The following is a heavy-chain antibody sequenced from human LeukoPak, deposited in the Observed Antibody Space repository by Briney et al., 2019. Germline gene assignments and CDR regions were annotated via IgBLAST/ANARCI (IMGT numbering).Heavy chain of an antibody. CDR2: IKQDGSEK. Sequence: PGGSLRLSCAASGFTFSSYGMSWVRQAPGKGLEWVAHIKQDGSEKYYVDSVKGRFTISRDNAKNSLYLQMNSLRAEDTAVYYCARRAGALMVYASDSWGQGTLVTVSS. J-gene: IGHJ5*01. D-gene: IGHD2-8*01. CDR3: ARRAGALMVYASDS. V-gene: IGHV3-7*01. CDR1: GFTFSSYG.